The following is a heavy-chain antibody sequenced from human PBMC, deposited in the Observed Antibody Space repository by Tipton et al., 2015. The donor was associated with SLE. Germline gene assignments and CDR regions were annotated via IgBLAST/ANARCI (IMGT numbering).Heavy chain of an antibody. CDR1: GGSISSGDYY. V-gene: IGHV4-30-4*01. Sequence: TLSLTCTVSGGSISSGDYYWSWIRQPPGKGLEWIGYIYYSGSTYYNPSLKSRVTISVDTSKNQFSLKLSAVTAADTAVYYCARDSDGGNSGGPFGYWGQGNLVT. J-gene: IGHJ4*02. CDR3: ARDSDGGNSGGPFGY. D-gene: IGHD4-23*01. CDR2: IYYSGST.